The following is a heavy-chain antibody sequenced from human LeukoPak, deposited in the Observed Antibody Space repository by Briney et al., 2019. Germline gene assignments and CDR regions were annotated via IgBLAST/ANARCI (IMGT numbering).Heavy chain of an antibody. Sequence: GGSLRLSCAASGFTFSSYAMHWVRQAPGKGLVWVSRINSDGSSTSYADSVKGRFTISRDNAKNTLYLQMNSLRAEDTAVYYCARMSYYYDSSGYYDYWGQGTLVTVSS. CDR3: ARMSYYYDSSGYYDY. CDR2: INSDGSST. CDR1: GFTFSSYA. V-gene: IGHV3-74*01. D-gene: IGHD3-22*01. J-gene: IGHJ4*02.